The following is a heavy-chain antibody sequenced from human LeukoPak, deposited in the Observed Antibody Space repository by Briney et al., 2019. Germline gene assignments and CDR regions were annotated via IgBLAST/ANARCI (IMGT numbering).Heavy chain of an antibody. CDR2: ISSSGTI. V-gene: IGHV3-48*03. Sequence: GGSLRLSCAASGFTFSSYEMNWVRQAPGKGLEWVSYISSSGTIFYADSVKGRFTISRDNAKNSLYLQMNSLRDEDTAVYYCARDSGLIMGALNFDYWGQGTLVTVSS. D-gene: IGHD1-26*01. CDR1: GFTFSSYE. J-gene: IGHJ4*02. CDR3: ARDSGLIMGALNFDY.